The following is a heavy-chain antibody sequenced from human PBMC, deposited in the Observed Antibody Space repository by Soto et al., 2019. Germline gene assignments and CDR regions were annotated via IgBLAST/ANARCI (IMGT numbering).Heavy chain of an antibody. J-gene: IGHJ6*02. CDR1: GYTFTSYG. CDR2: ISAHNGNT. V-gene: IGHV1-18*01. D-gene: IGHD5-12*01. Sequence: QVQLVRSGAELKKPGASVKVSCKASGYTFTSYGISWVRQAPGQGLEWMGWISAHNGNTNHARRLQGRVTMTTATSTSTAYRELRSLRSDDTAVYYCARGMETATITPWGYYSGMDGWGQGTTVTVSS. CDR3: ARGMETATITPWGYYSGMDG.